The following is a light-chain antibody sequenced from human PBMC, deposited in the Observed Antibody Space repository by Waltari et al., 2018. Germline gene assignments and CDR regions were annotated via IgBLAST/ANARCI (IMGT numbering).Light chain of an antibody. Sequence: EVVMTQSPATLSVFPGERVSLSCRVSQSVSTNLAWYQQRPGQTPRLLIYGASTRATGLPARFSGSGSGTEFTLTISSLQSEDFAIYYCLQYNSRFAFGPGTKVDI. CDR2: GAS. CDR1: QSVSTN. V-gene: IGKV3-15*01. J-gene: IGKJ3*01. CDR3: LQYNSRFA.